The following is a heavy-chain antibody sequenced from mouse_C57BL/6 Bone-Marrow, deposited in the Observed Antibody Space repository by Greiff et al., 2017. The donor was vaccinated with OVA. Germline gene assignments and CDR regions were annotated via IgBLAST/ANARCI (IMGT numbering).Heavy chain of an antibody. CDR2: ILPGSGST. Sequence: QVQLQQSGAELMKPGASVKLSCKATGYTFTGYWIEWVKQRPGHGLEWIGEILPGSGSTNYNEKFKGKATFTADTSSNTAYMQLSSLTTEDSAIYYCARNCIITTVVAEYVDVWGTGTTVTVSS. CDR3: ARNCIITTVVAEYVDV. J-gene: IGHJ1*03. V-gene: IGHV1-9*01. D-gene: IGHD1-1*01. CDR1: GYTFTGYW.